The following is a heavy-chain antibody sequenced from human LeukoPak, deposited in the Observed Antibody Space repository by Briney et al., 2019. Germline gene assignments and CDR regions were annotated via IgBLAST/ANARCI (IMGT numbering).Heavy chain of an antibody. V-gene: IGHV3-21*01. CDR2: ISSSSSYI. J-gene: IGHJ6*02. D-gene: IGHD3-16*01. Sequence: GGSLRLSCAASGFTFSSYSMNWVRQAPGKGLEWVSSISSSSSYIYYADSVKGRFTISRDNAKNSLYLQMNGLRAEDTAVYYCATSWGPDTSAFRWGRDGMDVWGQGTTVIVS. CDR3: ATSWGPDTSAFRWGRDGMDV. CDR1: GFTFSSYS.